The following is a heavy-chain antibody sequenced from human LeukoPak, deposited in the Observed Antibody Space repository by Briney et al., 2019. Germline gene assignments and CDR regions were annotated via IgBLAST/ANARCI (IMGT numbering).Heavy chain of an antibody. Sequence: SETLSLTCAVYGGSFSSYYWSWIRQPPGKGLEWIGYIYYSGSTNYNPSLKSRVTISVDTSKNQFSLKLSSVTAADTAVYYCARIHSSSAINWFDPWGQGTLVTVSS. CDR1: GGSFSSYY. CDR2: IYYSGST. V-gene: IGHV4-59*01. J-gene: IGHJ5*02. CDR3: ARIHSSSAINWFDP. D-gene: IGHD6-13*01.